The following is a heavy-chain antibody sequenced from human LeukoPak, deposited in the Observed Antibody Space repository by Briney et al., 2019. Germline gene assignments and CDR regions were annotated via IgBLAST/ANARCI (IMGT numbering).Heavy chain of an antibody. CDR1: GFTFSYYW. J-gene: IGHJ4*02. CDR3: ARDYRGYRAPYYFYY. Sequence: QPGGSLRLSCAASGFTFSYYWMSWVPQAPGMGRERVANIKQDGREKHYVDSVKGRFTISRDNAKSSLYPQMNSLRAEDTAVYYCARDYRGYRAPYYFYYWGQGTLVTVSS. V-gene: IGHV3-7*01. CDR2: IKQDGREK. D-gene: IGHD2-15*01.